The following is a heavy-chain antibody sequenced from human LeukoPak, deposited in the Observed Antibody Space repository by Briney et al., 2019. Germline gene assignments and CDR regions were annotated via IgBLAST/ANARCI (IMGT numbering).Heavy chain of an antibody. D-gene: IGHD2-8*02. CDR2: IGGSGGRT. J-gene: IGHJ4*02. CDR3: VRDTGVSAYNDY. CDR1: GFTFSSHT. V-gene: IGHV3-23*01. Sequence: PGGSLRLSCVASGFTFSSHTMNWVRQAPGKELEWVSAIGGSGGRTDYADAVKGRFTISRDNSRNTLYLQMTSLRAEDTAVYYCVRDTGVSAYNDYWGQGTLVTVSS.